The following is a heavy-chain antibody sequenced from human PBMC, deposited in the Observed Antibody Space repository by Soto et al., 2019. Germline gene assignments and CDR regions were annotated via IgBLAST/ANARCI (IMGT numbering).Heavy chain of an antibody. CDR1: GFTFSANA. CDR3: ARDKIKGAPDYLDS. V-gene: IGHV3-30-3*01. J-gene: IGHJ4*02. Sequence: QEQLVESGGDVVQPGRSLTLSCAASGFTFSANAMHWVRQAPGKGLEWVAVIAYDGTIKIYRDSVKGRFTISRDESKSTLYLQMNSLRPEDPSVYYCARDKIKGAPDYLDSWGQGTLVTVSS. CDR2: IAYDGTIK.